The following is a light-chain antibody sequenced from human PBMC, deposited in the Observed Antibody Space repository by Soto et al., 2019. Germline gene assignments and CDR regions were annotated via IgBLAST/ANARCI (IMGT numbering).Light chain of an antibody. V-gene: IGLV2-8*01. J-gene: IGLJ3*02. CDR2: EVS. CDR1: SSDVGGHNY. CDR3: SSTACNNNLV. Sequence: QSVLTQSPSASGSPGQSVTISCTGSSSDVGGHNYVSWYQHHPGKAPKLIIYEVSKRPSGVPDRFSGSKSGNTASLTVSGLQAKDEAVYYCSSTACNNNLVFGGGTKVTVL.